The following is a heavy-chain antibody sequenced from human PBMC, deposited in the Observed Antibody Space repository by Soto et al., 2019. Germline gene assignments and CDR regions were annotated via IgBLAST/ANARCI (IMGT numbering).Heavy chain of an antibody. Sequence: QVQLVQSGAEVKKPGASVKVSCKASGYTFSSYAVQWVRQAPGQSLEWIGWIHAGNGDTKYSQKFHGSVTLTRDTSANTAYMALSSLRSEDTAVYYCARVPRYTSDIVEVPAVMFDDWFVPWGQGTLVTVSS. CDR1: GYTFSSYA. J-gene: IGHJ5*02. CDR3: ARVPRYTSDIVEVPAVMFDDWFVP. V-gene: IGHV1-3*01. CDR2: IHAGNGDT. D-gene: IGHD2-2*01.